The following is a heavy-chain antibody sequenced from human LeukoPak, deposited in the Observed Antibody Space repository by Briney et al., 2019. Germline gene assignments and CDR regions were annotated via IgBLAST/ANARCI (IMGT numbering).Heavy chain of an antibody. CDR2: IFSNGNT. CDR1: GFTVSTNY. J-gene: IGHJ6*02. CDR3: ARDRRMTTVTPGYYGMDV. Sequence: GGSLRLSCAASGFTVSTNYMSWVRQAPGKGLEWVSVIFSNGNTYYADSVKGRFSISRDNSKNTLFLQMNSLTAEDTAVYYCARDRRMTTVTPGYYGMDVWGQGTTVTVSS. D-gene: IGHD4-17*01. V-gene: IGHV3-66*01.